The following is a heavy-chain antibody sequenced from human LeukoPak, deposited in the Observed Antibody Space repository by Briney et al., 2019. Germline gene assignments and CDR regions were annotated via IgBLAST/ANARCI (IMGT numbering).Heavy chain of an antibody. D-gene: IGHD2-15*01. CDR2: IYYSGST. CDR3: ARGYCSGGSCYPYYFDY. V-gene: IGHV4-59*01. CDR1: GGSISSYY. J-gene: IGHJ4*02. Sequence: SETLSLTCTVSGGSISSYYWSWIRQPPGKGLEWIGYIYYSGSTNYNPSLKSRVTISVDTSKNQFSLKLSSVTAVDTAVYYCARGYCSGGSCYPYYFDYWGQGTLVTVSS.